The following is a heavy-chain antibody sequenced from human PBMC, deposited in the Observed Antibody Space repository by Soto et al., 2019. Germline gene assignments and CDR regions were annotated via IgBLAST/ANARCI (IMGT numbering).Heavy chain of an antibody. CDR1: GYTFASYG. J-gene: IGHJ4*02. Sequence: ASVKVSCKASGYTFASYGISWVRQAPGQGLEWMGWISGYNGNTNYAQKVQGRVTMTTDASTSTAYMELRSLRPDDTAVYYCARDLIVGATGYAYWGQGTLVTVSS. V-gene: IGHV1-18*01. CDR3: ARDLIVGATGYAY. D-gene: IGHD1-26*01. CDR2: ISGYNGNT.